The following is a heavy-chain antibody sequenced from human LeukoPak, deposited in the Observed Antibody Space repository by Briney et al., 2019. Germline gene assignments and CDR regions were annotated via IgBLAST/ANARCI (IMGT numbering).Heavy chain of an antibody. Sequence: GGSLRLSCAASGFTFSNYGLSWVRQAPGKGLEWVSGITGSGGSTYYADSVKGRFTISRDNSKNTLYLQMNSLRAEDTAVYYCAELGITMIGGVWGKGTTVTISS. CDR1: GFTFSNYG. V-gene: IGHV3-23*01. CDR2: ITGSGGST. CDR3: AELGITMIGGV. J-gene: IGHJ6*04. D-gene: IGHD3-10*02.